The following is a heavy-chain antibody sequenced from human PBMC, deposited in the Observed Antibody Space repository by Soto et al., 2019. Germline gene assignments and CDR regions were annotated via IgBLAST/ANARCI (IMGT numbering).Heavy chain of an antibody. CDR1: GGSFSGYY. Sequence: PSETLSLTCAVYGGSFSGYYWSWIRQPPGKGLEWIGEINHSGSTNYNPSLKSRVTISVDTSKNQFSLKLSSVTAADTAVYYCARAEVDWFAPWGQGTLVTVSS. CDR3: ARAEVDWFAP. V-gene: IGHV4-34*01. CDR2: INHSGST. J-gene: IGHJ5*02.